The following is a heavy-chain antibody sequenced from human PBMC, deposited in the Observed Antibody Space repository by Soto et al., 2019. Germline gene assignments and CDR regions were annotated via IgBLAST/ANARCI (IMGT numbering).Heavy chain of an antibody. Sequence: SETLSLTCAVYGGSFSGYYWSWIRQPPGKGLEWIGEINHSGSTNYNPSLKSRVTISVDTSKDQFSLKLNSVTAADTAVYYCARWKDGYNFFDYWGQGTLVTVSS. CDR1: GGSFSGYY. J-gene: IGHJ4*02. CDR2: INHSGST. D-gene: IGHD5-12*01. V-gene: IGHV4-34*01. CDR3: ARWKDGYNFFDY.